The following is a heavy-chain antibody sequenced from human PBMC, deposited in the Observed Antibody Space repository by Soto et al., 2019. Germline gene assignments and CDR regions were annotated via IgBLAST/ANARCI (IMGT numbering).Heavy chain of an antibody. D-gene: IGHD2-21*02. CDR1: GYTFTSYD. V-gene: IGHV1-8*01. CDR2: MNPNSGNT. CDR3: ARGGCGGDCYPGTDAFDI. J-gene: IGHJ3*02. Sequence: ASVKVSCKASGYTFTSYDINWVRQATGQGLEWMGWMNPNSGNTGYAQKFQGIVTMTRNTSISTAYMELSSLRSEDTAVYYCARGGCGGDCYPGTDAFDIWGQGTMVTVSS.